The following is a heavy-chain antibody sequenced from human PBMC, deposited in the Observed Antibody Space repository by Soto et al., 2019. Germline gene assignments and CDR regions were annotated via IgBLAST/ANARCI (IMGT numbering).Heavy chain of an antibody. Sequence: GGSLRLSCAASGFTFSSYAMSWVRQAPGKGLEWVSAISGSGGSTYYADSVKGRFTISRDNSKNTLYLQMNSPRAEDTAVYYCAKEQVYSYGYYGMDVWGQGTTVTVSS. CDR2: ISGSGGST. CDR1: GFTFSSYA. J-gene: IGHJ6*02. V-gene: IGHV3-23*01. CDR3: AKEQVYSYGYYGMDV. D-gene: IGHD5-18*01.